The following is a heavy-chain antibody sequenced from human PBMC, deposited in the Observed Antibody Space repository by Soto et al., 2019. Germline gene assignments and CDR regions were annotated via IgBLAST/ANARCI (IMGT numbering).Heavy chain of an antibody. V-gene: IGHV4-59*12. Sequence: SETLSLTCTVSGGSISSYYWSWIRQPPGKGLEWIGYIYYSGSTYYNPSLKSRVTISVDTSKNQFSLKLSSVTAADTAVYYCSRDRGDQQPHYFYYCGQGTLVTVSS. D-gene: IGHD3-10*01. J-gene: IGHJ4*02. CDR1: GGSISSYY. CDR2: IYYSGST. CDR3: SRDRGDQQPHYFYY.